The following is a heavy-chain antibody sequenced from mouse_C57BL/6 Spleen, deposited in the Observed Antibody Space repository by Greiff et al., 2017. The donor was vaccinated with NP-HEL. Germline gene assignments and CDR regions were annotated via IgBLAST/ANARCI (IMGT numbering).Heavy chain of an antibody. D-gene: IGHD1-1*01. J-gene: IGHJ2*01. V-gene: IGHV5-6*02. Sequence: DVKLVESGGDLVKPGGSLKLSCAASGFTFSSYGMSWVRQTPDKRLEWVATISSGGSYTYYPDSVKGRFTISRDNAKNTLYLQMSSLKSEDTAMYYCARDYVSSYVPYFDYWGQGTTLTVSS. CDR1: GFTFSSYG. CDR3: ARDYVSSYVPYFDY. CDR2: ISSGGSYT.